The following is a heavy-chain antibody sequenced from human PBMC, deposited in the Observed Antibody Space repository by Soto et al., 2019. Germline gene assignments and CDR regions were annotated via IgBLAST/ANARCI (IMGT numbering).Heavy chain of an antibody. D-gene: IGHD6-13*01. V-gene: IGHV2-5*02. CDR3: AHYSSTSSFDY. Sequence: SGPTLVNPTQTFTLACTFSGSSLSTSGMGVGWIRQPPGKALEWFALIYWDDDKRYSPSLKSRLTITKDTSKNQVVLTMTNMDPVDTATYYCAHYSSTSSFDYWGQGTLVTVSS. CDR2: IYWDDDK. CDR1: GSSLSTSGMG. J-gene: IGHJ4*02.